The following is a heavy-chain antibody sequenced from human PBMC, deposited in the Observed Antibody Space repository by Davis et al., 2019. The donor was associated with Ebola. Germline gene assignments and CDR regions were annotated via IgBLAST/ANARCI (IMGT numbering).Heavy chain of an antibody. J-gene: IGHJ6*02. CDR1: GGSFSGSY. CDR3: ARTPRDDFWSGYYYYYYYGMDV. V-gene: IGHV4-34*01. D-gene: IGHD3-3*01. CDR2: INHSRST. Sequence: SETLSLTCAVYGGSFSGSYWSWIRQPPGKGLEWIGEINHSRSTNYNPSLKSRVTISVDTSKNQFSLKLSSVTAADTAVYYCARTPRDDFWSGYYYYYYYGMDVWGQGTTVTVSS.